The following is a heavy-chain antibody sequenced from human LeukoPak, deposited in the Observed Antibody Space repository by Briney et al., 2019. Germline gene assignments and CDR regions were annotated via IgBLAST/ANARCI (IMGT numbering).Heavy chain of an antibody. D-gene: IGHD3-10*01. Sequence: PSETLSLTCTVSGGSISSYYWSWIRQPPGKGLEWIGYIYYSGSTNNNPSLKSRVTISVDTSKNQFSLKLSSVTAADTAVYYCARTDMVRGVGAWFDPWGQGTLVTVSS. CDR1: GGSISSYY. CDR2: IYYSGST. V-gene: IGHV4-59*08. J-gene: IGHJ5*02. CDR3: ARTDMVRGVGAWFDP.